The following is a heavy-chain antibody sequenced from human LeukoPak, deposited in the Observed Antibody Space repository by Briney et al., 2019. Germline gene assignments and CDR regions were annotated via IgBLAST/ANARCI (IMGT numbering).Heavy chain of an antibody. J-gene: IGHJ4*02. Sequence: ASVKVSCKASGYTFTSYYIHWVRQAPGQGLEWMGIINPSGGSTSYTQKFQGRVSMTRDTSTSTVYMELSSLRSEDTALYYCARGSSHVQVTTIIVDYFGYWGQGTLVTVSS. V-gene: IGHV1-46*01. D-gene: IGHD5-24*01. CDR1: GYTFTSYY. CDR3: ARGSSHVQVTTIIVDYFGY. CDR2: INPSGGST.